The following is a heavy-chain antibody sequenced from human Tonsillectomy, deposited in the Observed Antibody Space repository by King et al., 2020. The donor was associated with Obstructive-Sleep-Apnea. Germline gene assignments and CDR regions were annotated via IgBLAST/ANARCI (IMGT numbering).Heavy chain of an antibody. J-gene: IGHJ5*02. CDR2: VFYTGSS. D-gene: IGHD3-16*01. Sequence: QLQESGPGLVKPSETLSLTCSVSGGSISSYFWTWVRQPPGKELEWIGYVFYTGSSNYNPSLKSRVTILVDTSKNQFSLNLYSVTAADTAVYYCARGHSPGRVDAWGQGTLVTVSS. CDR3: ARGHSPGRVDA. CDR1: GGSISSYF. V-gene: IGHV4-59*08.